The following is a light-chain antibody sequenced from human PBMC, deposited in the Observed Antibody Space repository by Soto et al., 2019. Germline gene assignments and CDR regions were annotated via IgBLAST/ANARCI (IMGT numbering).Light chain of an antibody. J-gene: IGKJ3*01. CDR3: QQSYTTPFT. CDR1: EYIITY. Sequence: DIQMTQSPSSLSASVGDRVTLTCRTSEYIITYLNWYQQRPGKAPKLLIYGASNLQNGAPPRFSGTGSGTDFTLTITSLHPEDFAICYCQQSYTTPFTFGPGTKVDIK. CDR2: GAS. V-gene: IGKV1-39*01.